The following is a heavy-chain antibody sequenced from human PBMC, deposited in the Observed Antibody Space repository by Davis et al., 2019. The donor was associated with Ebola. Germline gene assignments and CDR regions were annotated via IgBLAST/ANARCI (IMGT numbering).Heavy chain of an antibody. Sequence: ASVTVSCKASGYTFTSYGISWVRQAPGQGLEWMGWISAYNGNTNYAQKLQGRVTMTTDTSTSTAYMELRSLRSDDTAVYYCARSRDCTVTGDYWGQGTLVTVSS. J-gene: IGHJ4*02. V-gene: IGHV1-18*01. D-gene: IGHD4-17*01. CDR3: ARSRDCTVTGDY. CDR2: ISAYNGNT. CDR1: GYTFTSYG.